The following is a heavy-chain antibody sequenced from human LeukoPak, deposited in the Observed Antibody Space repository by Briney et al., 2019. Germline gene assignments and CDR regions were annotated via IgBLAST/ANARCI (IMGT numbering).Heavy chain of an antibody. CDR1: GFTFSSYE. CDR3: AKKGGVLLWFGELPYYFDY. Sequence: GGSLRLSWAAAGFTFSSYEMNWVRQAPGKGLEWVSAISGSGGSTYYADSVKGRFTISRDNSKNTLYLQMNSLRAEDTAVYYCAKKGGVLLWFGELPYYFDYWGQGTLVTVSS. J-gene: IGHJ4*02. CDR2: ISGSGGST. V-gene: IGHV3-23*01. D-gene: IGHD3-10*01.